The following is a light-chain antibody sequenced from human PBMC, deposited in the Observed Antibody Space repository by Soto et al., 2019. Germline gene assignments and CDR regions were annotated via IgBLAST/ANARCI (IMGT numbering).Light chain of an antibody. CDR3: PPFNGLAPYGT. V-gene: IGKV3-15*01. J-gene: IGKJ1*01. CDR2: GAS. Sequence: EIVMTQSPATLSVSPGERATLSCRASQSVSSKLAWYQQKPGQVPRVLIYGASTRATGIPARFSGSGSGTEVPLPIHRLQSEDFGVYFWPPFNGLAPYGTFGQGTRVEIK. CDR1: QSVSSK.